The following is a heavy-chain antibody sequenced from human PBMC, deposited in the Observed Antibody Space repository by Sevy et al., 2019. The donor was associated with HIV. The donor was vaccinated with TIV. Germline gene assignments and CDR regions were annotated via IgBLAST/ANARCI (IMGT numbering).Heavy chain of an antibody. CDR1: GFTFSSYG. V-gene: IGHV3-33*01. Sequence: GGSLRLSCAASGFTFSSYGMHWVRQAPGKGLEWVAVIWYDGSNKYYADSVKGRFTISRDNSKNTLYLQMNSLRAEDTAVYYCARDLNLDDSGKAGGYFDYWGQGTLVTVSS. D-gene: IGHD3-22*01. CDR2: IWYDGSNK. CDR3: ARDLNLDDSGKAGGYFDY. J-gene: IGHJ4*02.